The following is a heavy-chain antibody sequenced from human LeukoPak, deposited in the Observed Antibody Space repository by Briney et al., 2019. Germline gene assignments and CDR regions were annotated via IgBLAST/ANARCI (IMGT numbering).Heavy chain of an antibody. V-gene: IGHV1-46*01. CDR2: INPSGGST. Sequence: GASVKVSCKASGYSFTSYGIHWVRQAPGQGLEWMGIINPSGGSTTYAQNFQGRVTMTGDTSTGAVYMELSSLRSEDTAVYYCARDYYDSSGYYHGGHWGQGTLVTVSS. CDR1: GYSFTSYG. CDR3: ARDYYDSSGYYHGGH. D-gene: IGHD3-22*01. J-gene: IGHJ4*02.